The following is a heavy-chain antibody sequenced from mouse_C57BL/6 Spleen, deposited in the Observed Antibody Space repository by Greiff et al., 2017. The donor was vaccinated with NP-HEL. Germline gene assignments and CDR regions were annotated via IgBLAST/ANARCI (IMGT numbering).Heavy chain of an antibody. J-gene: IGHJ4*01. D-gene: IGHD2-5*01. CDR2: IYPGSGNT. Sequence: QVQLQQSGAELVRPGASVKLSCKASGYTFTDYYINWVKQRPGQGLEWIARIYPGSGNTYYNEKFKGKATLTAEKSSSTAYMQLSSLTSEDSAVYFCARISNDYAMDYWGQGTSVTVSS. CDR1: GYTFTDYY. CDR3: ARISNDYAMDY. V-gene: IGHV1-76*01.